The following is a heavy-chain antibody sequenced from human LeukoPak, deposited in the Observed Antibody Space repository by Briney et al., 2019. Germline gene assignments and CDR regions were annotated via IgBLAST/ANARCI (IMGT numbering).Heavy chain of an antibody. Sequence: GGSLRLSCAASGFTFDDYAMHWVRQAPGKGLEWVSGISWNSGSIGYADSVKGRFTISRDNAKNSLYLQMNSLRAEDTALYYCAKDIGFVAGHFDYWGQGTLVTVSS. CDR2: ISWNSGSI. D-gene: IGHD6-19*01. CDR3: AKDIGFVAGHFDY. J-gene: IGHJ4*02. V-gene: IGHV3-9*01. CDR1: GFTFDDYA.